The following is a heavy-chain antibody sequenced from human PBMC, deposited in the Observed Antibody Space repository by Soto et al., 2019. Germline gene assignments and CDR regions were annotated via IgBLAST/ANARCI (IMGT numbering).Heavy chain of an antibody. J-gene: IGHJ6*02. D-gene: IGHD3-3*01. CDR2: INAGNGNT. Sequence: ASVKVSCKASGYTFTSYAMHWVRQAPGQRLEWMGWINAGNGNTKYSQKFQGRVTITRDTSASTAYMELSSLRSDDTAVYYCARDRVEYYDFWSGYYTSYYYYYGMDVWGQGTTVPVSS. CDR3: ARDRVEYYDFWSGYYTSYYYYYGMDV. V-gene: IGHV1-3*01. CDR1: GYTFTSYA.